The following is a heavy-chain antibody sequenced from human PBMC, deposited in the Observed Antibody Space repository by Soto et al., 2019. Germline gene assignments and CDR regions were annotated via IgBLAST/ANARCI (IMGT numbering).Heavy chain of an antibody. D-gene: IGHD3-10*01. CDR1: GFTVSSNY. CDR2: IYSCGST. J-gene: IGHJ4*02. Sequence: GGSLRLSCAASGFTVSSNYMSWVRQAPGKGLEWVSVIYSCGSTYYADSVKGRFTISRDNSKNTLYLQMNSLRAEDTAVYYCARSPVIWFGDFDYWGQGTLVTVSS. CDR3: ARSPVIWFGDFDY. V-gene: IGHV3-66*01.